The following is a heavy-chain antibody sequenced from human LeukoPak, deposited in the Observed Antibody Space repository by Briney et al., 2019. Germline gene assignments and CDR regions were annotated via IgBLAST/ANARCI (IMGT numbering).Heavy chain of an antibody. D-gene: IGHD3-3*01. J-gene: IGHJ6*03. CDR1: TFSFSNYD. V-gene: IGHV3-21*01. Sequence: GGSLRLSCAASTFSFSNYDMHWVRQVPGKGLEWVSSISSRSSYIYYADSVKGRFTISRDNAKNSLYLQMNSLRAEDTAVYYCARGGNDFWSGYYTGIRYYYYYMDVWGKGTTVTVSS. CDR2: ISSRSSYI. CDR3: ARGGNDFWSGYYTGIRYYYYYMDV.